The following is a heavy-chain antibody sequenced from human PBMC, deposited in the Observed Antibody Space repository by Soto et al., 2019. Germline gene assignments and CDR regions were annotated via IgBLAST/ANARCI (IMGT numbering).Heavy chain of an antibody. D-gene: IGHD6-19*01. Sequence: GGSLRLSCAASGFTFSSYAMSWVRQAPGKGLEWVSAISGSGGSTYYADSVKGRFTISRDNSKNTLYLQMNSLRAEDTAVYYCARQSGIAVAVPLFWGQGTLVTVSS. J-gene: IGHJ4*02. CDR2: ISGSGGST. V-gene: IGHV3-23*01. CDR1: GFTFSSYA. CDR3: ARQSGIAVAVPLF.